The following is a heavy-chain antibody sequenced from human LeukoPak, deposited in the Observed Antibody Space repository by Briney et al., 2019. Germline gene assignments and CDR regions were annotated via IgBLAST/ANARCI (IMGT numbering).Heavy chain of an antibody. CDR1: GYTFTGYY. V-gene: IGHV1-2*02. D-gene: IGHD6-13*01. CDR2: INPNSGGT. Sequence: ASVKVSCKASGYTFTGYYMHWVRQAPGQGLEWMGWINPNSGGTNYAQKFQGRVTMTRDTSISTAYMELSRLRSDDTAVYYCARDDSAAAGSGDFDYWGQGTLVTVSS. J-gene: IGHJ4*02. CDR3: ARDDSAAAGSGDFDY.